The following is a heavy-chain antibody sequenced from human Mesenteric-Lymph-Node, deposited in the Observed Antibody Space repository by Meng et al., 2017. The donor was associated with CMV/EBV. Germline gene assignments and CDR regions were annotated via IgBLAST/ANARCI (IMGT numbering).Heavy chain of an antibody. D-gene: IGHD1-26*01. Sequence: GGSLRLSCAASGFTFSSYAMHWVRQAPGKGLEWVAFISYDGRNKYYADSVKGRFTISRDNSKNTLYLQMNSLSPEDTAVYYCARSSLYSGSSDDAFDIWGQGTMVTVSS. CDR3: ARSSLYSGSSDDAFDI. J-gene: IGHJ3*02. CDR2: ISYDGRNK. V-gene: IGHV3-30*04. CDR1: GFTFSSYA.